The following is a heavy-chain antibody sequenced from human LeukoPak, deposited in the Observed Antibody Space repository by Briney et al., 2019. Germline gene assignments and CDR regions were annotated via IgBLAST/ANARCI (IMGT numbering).Heavy chain of an antibody. CDR3: ARVIYYDSSGYAETSRYYYYGMDV. V-gene: IGHV3-11*01. J-gene: IGHJ6*02. Sequence: GGSLGLSCAASGFTFSDYYMSWIRQAPGKGLEWVSYISSSGSTIYYADSVKGRFTISRDNAKNSLYLQMNSLRAEDTAVYYCARVIYYDSSGYAETSRYYYYGMDVWGQGTTVTVSS. CDR1: GFTFSDYY. CDR2: ISSSGSTI. D-gene: IGHD3-22*01.